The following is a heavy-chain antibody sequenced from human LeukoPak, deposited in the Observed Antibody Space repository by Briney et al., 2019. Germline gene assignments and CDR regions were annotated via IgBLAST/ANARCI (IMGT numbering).Heavy chain of an antibody. CDR3: ARSQWLENFDY. Sequence: PGGSLRLSCAASGFTFSSYWMSWVRQAPGKGLEWVANIKQDGSEKYYVDSVKGRFTISRDDAKNSLYLQMNSLRAEDTAVYYCARSQWLENFDYWGQGTLVTVSS. V-gene: IGHV3-7*01. CDR2: IKQDGSEK. D-gene: IGHD6-19*01. J-gene: IGHJ4*02. CDR1: GFTFSSYW.